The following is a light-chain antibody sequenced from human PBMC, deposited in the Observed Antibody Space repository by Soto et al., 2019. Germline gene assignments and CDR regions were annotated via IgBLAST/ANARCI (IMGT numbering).Light chain of an antibody. V-gene: IGLV2-14*01. Sequence: QSVLTQPVSVSGSPGQSITISCTGTSSDVGGYNYVSWYQQHPGKVPRLMIYEVSNRPSGVSNRFSGSKSGNTASLTISGLQAEDDADYYCTSYTNSGTVVFGGGTKVTVL. CDR3: TSYTNSGTVV. CDR1: SSDVGGYNY. J-gene: IGLJ2*01. CDR2: EVS.